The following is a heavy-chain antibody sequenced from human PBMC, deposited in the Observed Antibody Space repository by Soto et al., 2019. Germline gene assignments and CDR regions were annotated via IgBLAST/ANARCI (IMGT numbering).Heavy chain of an antibody. Sequence: QAQLVESGGGVVQPGTSLRLSCAASGFTFNTYGMHWVRQAPGKGLEWVAFISYDGSNEYYADSVKGRFTISRDNSKNTVFLQRNSLRGEDTAVYYCEKSLAVAAGWFDPWGQGALVTVSS. V-gene: IGHV3-30*18. CDR3: EKSLAVAAGWFDP. CDR1: GFTFNTYG. CDR2: ISYDGSNE. D-gene: IGHD6-19*01. J-gene: IGHJ5*02.